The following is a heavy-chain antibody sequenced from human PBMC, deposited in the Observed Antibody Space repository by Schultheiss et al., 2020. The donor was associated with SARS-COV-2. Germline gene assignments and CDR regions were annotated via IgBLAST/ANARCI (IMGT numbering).Heavy chain of an antibody. V-gene: IGHV4-59*12. CDR1: GGSISSYY. CDR2: IYYSGST. Sequence: SETLSLTCTVSGGSISSYYWSWIRQPPGKGLEWIGYIYYSGSTYYNPSLKSRVTISVDRSKNQFSLKLSSVTAADTAVYYCARVGNSVALGAFDIWGQGTMVTVSS. CDR3: ARVGNSVALGAFDI. J-gene: IGHJ3*02. D-gene: IGHD4-23*01.